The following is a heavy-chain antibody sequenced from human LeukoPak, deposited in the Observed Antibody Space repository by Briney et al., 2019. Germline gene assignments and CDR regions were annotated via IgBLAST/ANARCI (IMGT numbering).Heavy chain of an antibody. V-gene: IGHV3-48*04. CDR2: ISSTTTTI. D-gene: IGHD5-24*01. J-gene: IGHJ4*02. CDR3: ARDFFGYSGYFDS. CDR1: GFTFSSYA. Sequence: GGSLRLSCAASGFTFSSYAMSWVRQAPGKGLEWVSYISSTTTTIKHADSVKGRFTISRDNAKNSLYLQMNSLRAEDTAMYYCARDFFGYSGYFDSWGQGTLVTVSS.